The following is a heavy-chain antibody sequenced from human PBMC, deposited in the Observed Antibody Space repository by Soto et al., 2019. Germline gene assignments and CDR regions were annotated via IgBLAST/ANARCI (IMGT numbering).Heavy chain of an antibody. CDR2: ISGSSSYI. CDR1: GFAFSSSS. D-gene: IGHD2-15*01. Sequence: GGSLRLSCAASGFAFSSSSVNWVRQAPGKGLEWVSSISGSSSYIYYTDLVKGRFTISRDNAKNSLYLQMNSLRAEDTAVYYCARDKGGRIPSHYMDVWCKGPTVTVAS. V-gene: IGHV3-21*01. J-gene: IGHJ6*03. CDR3: ARDKGGRIPSHYMDV.